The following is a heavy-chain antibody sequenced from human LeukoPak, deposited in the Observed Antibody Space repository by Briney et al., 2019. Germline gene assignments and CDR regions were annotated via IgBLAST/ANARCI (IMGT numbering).Heavy chain of an antibody. J-gene: IGHJ4*02. D-gene: IGHD4-17*01. CDR2: INSDGRST. Sequence: GGSLRLSCIASGFTFSSYWMHWVRQAPGKRLVWVSRINSDGRSTSYADSVKGRFTISRDNAKNTLYLEMNSLRAEDTAVYYCARAHYGDYTFDYWGQGTLVTVSS. CDR3: ARAHYGDYTFDY. V-gene: IGHV3-74*01. CDR1: GFTFSSYW.